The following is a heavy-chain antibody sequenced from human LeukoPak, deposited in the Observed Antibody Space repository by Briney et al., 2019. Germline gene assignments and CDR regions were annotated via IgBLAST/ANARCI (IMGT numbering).Heavy chain of an antibody. V-gene: IGHV3-9*01. Sequence: PGRSLRLSCAASGFTFDDYAMHWVRQAPGKGLEWVSGITWNSGSTGYADSVKGRFTISRDNAKNPLYLQMNSLRAEDTALYYCAKVVDYYDSSGHYSWFDPWGQGTLVTVSS. CDR2: ITWNSGST. CDR3: AKVVDYYDSSGHYSWFDP. D-gene: IGHD3-22*01. CDR1: GFTFDDYA. J-gene: IGHJ5*02.